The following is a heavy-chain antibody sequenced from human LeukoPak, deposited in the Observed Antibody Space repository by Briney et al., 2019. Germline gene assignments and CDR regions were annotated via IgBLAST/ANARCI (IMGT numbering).Heavy chain of an antibody. D-gene: IGHD1-26*01. CDR3: ARDPCSYPQVGARKNWFDP. CDR2: ISYDGSNK. J-gene: IGHJ5*02. CDR1: GFTFGSYA. V-gene: IGHV3-30-3*01. Sequence: GGSLRLSCAASGFTFGSYAMHWVRQAPGKGLEWVAVISYDGSNKYYADSVKGRFTISRDNSKNTLYLQMNSLRAEDTAVYYCARDPCSYPQVGARKNWFDPWGQGTLVTVSS.